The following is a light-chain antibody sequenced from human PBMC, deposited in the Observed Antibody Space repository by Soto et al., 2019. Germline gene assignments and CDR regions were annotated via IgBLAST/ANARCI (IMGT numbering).Light chain of an antibody. CDR1: SRDVGGYNY. Sequence: QSALTQPASVSGSPGQSITISCTGTSRDVGGYNYVSWYQQYPGKATKLMIYGVTNRPSGVANRFSGSKTGNTASLTISGLQAEDEAYYYCFSHRRGDSHVFGTGTKLTVL. V-gene: IGLV2-14*01. CDR3: FSHRRGDSHV. CDR2: GVT. J-gene: IGLJ1*01.